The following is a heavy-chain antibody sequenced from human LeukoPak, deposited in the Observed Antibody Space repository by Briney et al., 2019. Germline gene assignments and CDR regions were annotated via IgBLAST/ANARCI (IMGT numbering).Heavy chain of an antibody. D-gene: IGHD4-17*01. CDR3: ATGNLGDYGRDAFDI. Sequence: PSETLSLTCTVSGGSISSGGYYWSWIRQHPGKGLEWIGYIYYSGSTYYNPSLKSRVTISVDTSKNQFSLKLSSVTAADTAAYYCATGNLGDYGRDAFDIWGQGTMVTVSS. CDR1: GGSISSGGYY. CDR2: IYYSGST. J-gene: IGHJ3*02. V-gene: IGHV4-31*03.